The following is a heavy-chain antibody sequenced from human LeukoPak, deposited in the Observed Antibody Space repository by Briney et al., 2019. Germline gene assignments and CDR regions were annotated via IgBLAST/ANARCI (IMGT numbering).Heavy chain of an antibody. V-gene: IGHV1-18*04. CDR2: IRAYNGNT. D-gene: IGHD3-10*01. J-gene: IGHJ5*02. CDR1: GYTFTSYG. CDR3: ARDPLLPRFGDPGGWLDP. Sequence: ASVKVSCKASGYTFTSYGISWVRQAPGQGLEWMGWIRAYNGNTNYAQKLQGRVTMTTDTSTSTAYMELRSLRSDDTAVYYCARDPLLPRFGDPGGWLDPWGQGTLVTVSS.